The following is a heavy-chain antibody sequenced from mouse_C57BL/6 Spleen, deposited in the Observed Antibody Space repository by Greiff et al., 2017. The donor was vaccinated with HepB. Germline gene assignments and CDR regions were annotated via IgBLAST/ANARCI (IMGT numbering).Heavy chain of an antibody. CDR3: ARSRSDDSSYEDY. V-gene: IGHV1-42*01. Sequence: VHVKQSGPELVKPGASVKISCKASGYSFTGYYMNWVKQSPEKSLEWIGEINPSTGGTTYNQKFKAKATLTVDKSSSTAYMQLKSLTSEDSAVYYCARSRSDDSSYEDYWGQGTTLTVSS. CDR2: INPSTGGT. CDR1: GYSFTGYY. J-gene: IGHJ2*01. D-gene: IGHD1-1*01.